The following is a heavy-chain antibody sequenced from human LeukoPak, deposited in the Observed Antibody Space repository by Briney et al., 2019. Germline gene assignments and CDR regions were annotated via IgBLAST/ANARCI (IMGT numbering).Heavy chain of an antibody. V-gene: IGHV1-18*04. Sequence: ASVKVSCKASGYTFTSYGISWVRQATGQGLEWMGWISGYNGDTNYAQRFQGRVTMTTDTSANTAYMELRSLRSDDTAVYYCGRVAEDCSSTSCYAGVDYWGQGTLVTVSS. D-gene: IGHD2-2*01. CDR1: GYTFTSYG. CDR2: ISGYNGDT. J-gene: IGHJ4*02. CDR3: GRVAEDCSSTSCYAGVDY.